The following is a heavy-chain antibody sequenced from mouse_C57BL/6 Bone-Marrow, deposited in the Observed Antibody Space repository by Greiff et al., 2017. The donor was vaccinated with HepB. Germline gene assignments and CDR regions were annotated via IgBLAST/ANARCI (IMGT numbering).Heavy chain of an antibody. Sequence: DVQLVESGGGLVKPGGSLKLSCAASGFTFSSYAMSWVRQTPEKRLEWVATISDGGSYTYYPDNVKGRFTISRDNAKNNLYLQMSHLKSEDTAMYYCARDRGGYFPMDYWGQGTSVTVSS. D-gene: IGHD2-3*01. J-gene: IGHJ4*01. CDR1: GFTFSSYA. V-gene: IGHV5-4*01. CDR3: ARDRGGYFPMDY. CDR2: ISDGGSYT.